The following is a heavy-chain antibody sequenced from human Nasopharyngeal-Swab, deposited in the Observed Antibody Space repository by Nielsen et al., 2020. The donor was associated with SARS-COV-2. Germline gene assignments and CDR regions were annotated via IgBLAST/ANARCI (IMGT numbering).Heavy chain of an antibody. J-gene: IGHJ4*02. D-gene: IGHD1-1*01. CDR3: ARGRRSFPTDY. Sequence: GSLKISCAASGFTFSSYWMHWVRQAPGKGLVWVSRINSDGSSTSYADSVKGRFTISRDNAKNTLYLQMNSLRAEDTAVYYCARGRRSFPTDYWGQGTLVTVSS. CDR1: GFTFSSYW. V-gene: IGHV3-74*01. CDR2: INSDGSST.